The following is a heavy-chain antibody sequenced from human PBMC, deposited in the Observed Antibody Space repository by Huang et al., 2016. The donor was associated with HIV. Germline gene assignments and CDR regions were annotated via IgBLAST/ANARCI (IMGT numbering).Heavy chain of an antibody. D-gene: IGHD2-15*01. CDR1: GGSFSNHY. Sequence: QVHLQQWGSGLLRPSETLSRTCAVYGGSFSNHYWSWVRRSPGTGVEWIGEINHSGSTNYNPSLQSRVTMSIDTSKNQFSLNRTSVTAADTALYVCARGRDIAATDTVDDALDIRAQGAKVTVFS. V-gene: IGHV4-34*02. CDR2: INHSGST. J-gene: IGHJ3*02. CDR3: ARGRDIAATDTVDDALDI.